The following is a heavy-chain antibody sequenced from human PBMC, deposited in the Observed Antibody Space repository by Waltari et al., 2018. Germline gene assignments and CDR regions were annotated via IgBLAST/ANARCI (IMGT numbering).Heavy chain of an antibody. D-gene: IGHD6-13*01. Sequence: EVQLVESGGGLAQPGGSLRPPCAASGLSFSHYWMTWVRQASGKGPEWVANIKQDGSEKYYMDSVKGRFTISRDNAKNSLYLQMNNLRVEDTAVYYCTRGGRDSSWYWRDWGQGTLVTVSS. V-gene: IGHV3-7*01. J-gene: IGHJ4*02. CDR3: TRGGRDSSWYWRD. CDR2: IKQDGSEK. CDR1: GLSFSHYW.